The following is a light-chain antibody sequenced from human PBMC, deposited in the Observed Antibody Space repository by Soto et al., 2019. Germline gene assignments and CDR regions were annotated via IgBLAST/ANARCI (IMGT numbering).Light chain of an antibody. CDR3: TSYAGGNNI. CDR2: EVN. CDR1: SSDVGAYNY. Sequence: QSALTQPPSASGSPGQSVTISCTGTSSDVGAYNYVSWYQQHPGKVPKLMVYEVNKRPSGVPDRFSGSKSGNTASLTVSWLQAEDEADYYCTSYAGGNNIFGTGTKLTVL. J-gene: IGLJ1*01. V-gene: IGLV2-8*01.